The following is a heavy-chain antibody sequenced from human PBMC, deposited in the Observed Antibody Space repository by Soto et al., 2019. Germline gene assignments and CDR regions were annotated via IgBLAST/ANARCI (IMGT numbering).Heavy chain of an antibody. CDR3: ARYCSGGSCYEGRSSLFAY. Sequence: QVQLQESGPGLVKPSQTLSLTCTVSGGSISSGDYYWSWIRQPPGKGLEWIGYIYYSGSTYYNPSLKSRVTISVETSKNQFSLKLSSVTAADTAVYYCARYCSGGSCYEGRSSLFAYWGQGTLVTVSS. V-gene: IGHV4-30-4*01. CDR2: IYYSGST. CDR1: GGSISSGDYY. J-gene: IGHJ4*02. D-gene: IGHD2-15*01.